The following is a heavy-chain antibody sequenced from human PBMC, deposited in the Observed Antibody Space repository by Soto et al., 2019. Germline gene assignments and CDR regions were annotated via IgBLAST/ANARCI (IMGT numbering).Heavy chain of an antibody. Sequence: EVPLVESGGGLVKPGGSLRLSCAASGFTFSNAWMSWVRQAPGKGLEWVGRIKSKTDGGATDYAAPVKGRFSISRDDSKNTLYLQMNSLKTEDTAVYYCTTAPYIWGSDEKNYWGQGTLVTVSS. V-gene: IGHV3-15*01. CDR2: IKSKTDGGAT. CDR1: GFTFSNAW. J-gene: IGHJ4*02. D-gene: IGHD3-16*01. CDR3: TTAPYIWGSDEKNY.